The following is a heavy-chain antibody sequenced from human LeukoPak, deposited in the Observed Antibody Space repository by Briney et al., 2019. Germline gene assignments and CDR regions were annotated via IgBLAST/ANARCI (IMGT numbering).Heavy chain of an antibody. CDR3: VTDIHLST. CDR2: IDSSGGST. Sequence: PSGTLSLTCAASGCTFITAAMTWVRKPPGKGLEWVSLIDSSGGSTYYADSVKGRFTTSTDNTNNTLFLQMISPRVEAPTIYYFVTDIHLSTWGLRTMVTVSS. D-gene: IGHD5-12*01. V-gene: IGHV3-23*01. CDR1: GCTFITAA. J-gene: IGHJ3*01.